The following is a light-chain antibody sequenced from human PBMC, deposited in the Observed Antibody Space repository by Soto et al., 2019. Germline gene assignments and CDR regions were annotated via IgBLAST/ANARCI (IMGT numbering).Light chain of an antibody. J-gene: IGKJ5*01. V-gene: IGKV1-13*02. CDR1: QGIGSST. CDR3: QQFDPYPLT. CDR2: DVS. Sequence: AIQLTQSPSSLSASVGDRVTITCRASQGIGSSTFAWYQQKAGKAPTLLIYDVSNLQRGVPTRFSGSGSGTDFSLPISSPEPEDFATYFCQQFDPYPLTFGQGTRLDIK.